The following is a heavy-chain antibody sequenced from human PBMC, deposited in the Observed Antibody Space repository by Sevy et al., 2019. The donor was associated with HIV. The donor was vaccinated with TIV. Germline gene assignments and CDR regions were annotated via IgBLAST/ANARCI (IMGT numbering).Heavy chain of an antibody. CDR2: IIPIFGTS. J-gene: IGHJ4*01. D-gene: IGHD2-15*01. CDR1: GGTFSSYA. V-gene: IGHV1-69*13. Sequence: ASVKVSCKASGGTFSSYAISWVRQAPGQGLEWMGGIIPIFGTSNYALKFQGRVTITADESTSTAYMELSSLRSEDTAVYYCARDRDCSGSVAFDYWGHGTLVTVSS. CDR3: ARDRDCSGSVAFDY.